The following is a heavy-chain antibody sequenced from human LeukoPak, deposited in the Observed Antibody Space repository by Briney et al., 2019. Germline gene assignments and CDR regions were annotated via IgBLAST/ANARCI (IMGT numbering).Heavy chain of an antibody. CDR1: GGSISSSSYC. D-gene: IGHD1-26*01. Sequence: SETLSLTCTVSGGSISSSSYCWGWIRQPPGKGLEWIGSMYCSGSTYYNPSLKSRVTISVDTSKNQFSLKLSSVTAADTAVYYCARHRGSPYSGSYYYFDYWGQGSLVTVSS. J-gene: IGHJ4*02. CDR2: MYCSGST. V-gene: IGHV4-39*01. CDR3: ARHRGSPYSGSYYYFDY.